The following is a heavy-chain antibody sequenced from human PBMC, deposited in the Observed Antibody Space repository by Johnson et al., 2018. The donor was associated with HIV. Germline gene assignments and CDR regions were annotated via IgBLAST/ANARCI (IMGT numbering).Heavy chain of an antibody. D-gene: IGHD5-18*01. CDR2: ISYDGSNK. Sequence: QVQLVESGGGVVRPGGSLRLSCAASGFTFSSYAMHWVRQAPGKGLEWVAVISYDGSNKNYGDSVKGRFTISRDNSKNTLFLQMNSLRTEDTALYYCAKSRGGYSYGYDAFDIWGQGTMVTVSS. J-gene: IGHJ3*02. CDR3: AKSRGGYSYGYDAFDI. CDR1: GFTFSSYA. V-gene: IGHV3-30*04.